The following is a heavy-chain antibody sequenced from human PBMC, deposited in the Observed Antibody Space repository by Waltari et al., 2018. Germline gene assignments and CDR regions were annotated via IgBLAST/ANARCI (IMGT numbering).Heavy chain of an antibody. CDR3: ARDQVRFLEWLSYYGMDV. Sequence: QVQLVQSGAEVKKPGSSVKVSCKASGGTFSSYAISWVRQAPGPGLEWMGGIIPIFGTANYAQKFQGRVTITADESTSTAYMELSSLRSEDTAVYYCARDQVRFLEWLSYYGMDVWGQGTTVTVSS. CDR2: IIPIFGTA. CDR1: GGTFSSYA. V-gene: IGHV1-69*13. D-gene: IGHD3-3*01. J-gene: IGHJ6*02.